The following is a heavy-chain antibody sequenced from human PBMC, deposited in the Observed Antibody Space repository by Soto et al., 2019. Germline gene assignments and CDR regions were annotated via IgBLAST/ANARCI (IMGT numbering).Heavy chain of an antibody. CDR1: GYTFTSYG. CDR2: ISAYNGNT. D-gene: IGHD3-3*01. J-gene: IGHJ5*02. CDR3: ARAQIWSGYYNWFDP. V-gene: IGHV1-18*01. Sequence: ASVKVSCKASGYTFTSYGISWVRQAPGQGLEWMGWISAYNGNTNYAQKLQGRVTMTTDTSTSTAYMELRSLRSDDTAVYYCARAQIWSGYYNWFDPWGHGTLVTVSS.